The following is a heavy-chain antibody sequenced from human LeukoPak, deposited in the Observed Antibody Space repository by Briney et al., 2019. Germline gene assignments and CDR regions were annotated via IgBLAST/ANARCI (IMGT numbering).Heavy chain of an antibody. Sequence: ASVRVSCKTSGYTFTGYYLHWVRQAPGQRPEWMGRIDPDSGGTHYGQKFQGRVTVTRDTSITTVYMELSGLTSDDTAVYYCARVPGPYTTSRFDFWGQGTLVTVSS. J-gene: IGHJ4*02. D-gene: IGHD2-2*02. CDR2: IDPDSGGT. CDR1: GYTFTGYY. CDR3: ARVPGPYTTSRFDF. V-gene: IGHV1-2*02.